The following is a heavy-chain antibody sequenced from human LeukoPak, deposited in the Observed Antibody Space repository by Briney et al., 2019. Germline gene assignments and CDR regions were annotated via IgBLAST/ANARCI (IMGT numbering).Heavy chain of an antibody. CDR3: AKDQDIAAADYYFDY. CDR1: EFTYSSYA. J-gene: IGHJ4*02. Sequence: GGSLRLSCAASEFTYSSYAMSWVRQAPGKGLEWVSAISGSGGSTYYADSVKGRFTISRDNSKNTLYLQMNSLRAEDTAVYYCAKDQDIAAADYYFDYWGQGTLVTVSS. V-gene: IGHV3-23*01. CDR2: ISGSGGST. D-gene: IGHD6-13*01.